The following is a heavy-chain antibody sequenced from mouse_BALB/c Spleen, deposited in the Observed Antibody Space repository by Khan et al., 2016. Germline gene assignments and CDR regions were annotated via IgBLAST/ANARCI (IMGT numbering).Heavy chain of an antibody. CDR1: GFSLTSYG. CDR3: VKEGGNWYFDV. V-gene: IGHV2-5-1*01. J-gene: IGHJ1*01. Sequence: QVQLKQSGPSLVQPSQSLSITCTVSGFSLTSYGVHWVRQSPGKGLEWLGVIWRGGSTDYNAAFMSRLSITRDNSKSQVFFKMNSLQADDTARYYCVKEGGNWYFDVWGAGTTVTVSS. CDR2: IWRGGST.